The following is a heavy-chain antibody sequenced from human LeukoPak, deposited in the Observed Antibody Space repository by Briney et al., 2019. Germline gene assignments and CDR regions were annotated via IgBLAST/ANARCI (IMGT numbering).Heavy chain of an antibody. CDR2: IYYCGST. CDR3: ARGWELLDDAFDI. J-gene: IGHJ3*02. CDR1: GGSLSSYY. V-gene: IGHV4-59*01. Sequence: PSETLSLTCTVSGGSLSSYYWSWIRQPPGKGLEGIGYIYYCGSTNYNPSLKSRDTISVDTSKNQFSLKLSSVTAADTAVYYCARGWELLDDAFDIWGQGTMVTVSS. D-gene: IGHD1-26*01.